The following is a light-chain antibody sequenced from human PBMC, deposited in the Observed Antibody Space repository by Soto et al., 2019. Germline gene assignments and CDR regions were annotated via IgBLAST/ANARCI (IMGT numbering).Light chain of an antibody. J-gene: IGKJ5*01. Sequence: EIVLTQSPGTLSLSPGERATLSCRASQSVSSTDLAWYQQKHGQAPRLLIYGASSRPTGIPDRFSGSGSGTDFTLTISRLEPEDFAVYYCQQYGSSSTFGQGTRLEI. CDR2: GAS. CDR3: QQYGSSST. V-gene: IGKV3-20*01. CDR1: QSVSSTD.